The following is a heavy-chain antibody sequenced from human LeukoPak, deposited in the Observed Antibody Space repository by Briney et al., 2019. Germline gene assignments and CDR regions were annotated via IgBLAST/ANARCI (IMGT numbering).Heavy chain of an antibody. CDR3: ARDHLPAGAPGYYMDV. CDR2: IYNSGST. Sequence: PSETLSLTCTVSGGSVSSHFWSWIRQPPGKGLEWIGYIYNSGSTNYNPSLKSRVSISVDTSKTQFFLMLSSVTAADTAVYYCARDHLPAGAPGYYMDVWGKGTTVTVSS. V-gene: IGHV4-59*02. CDR1: GGSVSSHF. J-gene: IGHJ6*03. D-gene: IGHD4/OR15-4a*01.